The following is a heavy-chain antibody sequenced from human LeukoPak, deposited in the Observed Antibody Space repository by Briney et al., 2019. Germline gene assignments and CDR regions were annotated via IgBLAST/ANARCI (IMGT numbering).Heavy chain of an antibody. J-gene: IGHJ4*02. CDR1: GGSISNYC. Sequence: SSETLSLTCTVSGGSISNYCWSWIRQPPGKGLEWIGYIYYSGSTNYNPSLKSRVTISVDTSKNQFSLKLSSVTAAATAVYYCARAAPPPAFYYDSSGYYFDYWGQGTLVTVSS. V-gene: IGHV4-59*01. CDR3: ARAAPPPAFYYDSSGYYFDY. CDR2: IYYSGST. D-gene: IGHD3-22*01.